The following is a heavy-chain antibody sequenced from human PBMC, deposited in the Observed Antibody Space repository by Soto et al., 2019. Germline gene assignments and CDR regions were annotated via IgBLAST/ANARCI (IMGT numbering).Heavy chain of an antibody. CDR1: GFTFSGSA. V-gene: IGHV3-73*02. CDR2: IRSKANSYAT. Sequence: EVQLVESGGGLVQPGGSLKLSCAASGFTFSGSAMHWVRQASGKGLEWVGRIRSKANSYATAYAASVKGRFTISRDDSKSTAYLQMNSLKTEDTAVYYCTRRARVTTEIDYWGQGTLVTVSS. CDR3: TRRARVTTEIDY. D-gene: IGHD4-17*01. J-gene: IGHJ4*02.